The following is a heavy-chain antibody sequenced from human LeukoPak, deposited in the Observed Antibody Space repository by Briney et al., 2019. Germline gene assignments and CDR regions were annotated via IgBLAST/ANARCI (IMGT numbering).Heavy chain of an antibody. D-gene: IGHD3-9*01. CDR3: ARVTGYENYYYYGMDV. J-gene: IGHJ6*02. V-gene: IGHV4-4*02. Sequence: SETLSLTCAVSGGSISSSNWWSWVRQPPGKGLEWIGEIYHSGSTNYNPSLKSRVTISVDKSKNQFSLKLSSVTAADTAVYYCARVTGYENYYYYGMDVWGQGTTVTVSS. CDR2: IYHSGST. CDR1: GGSISSSNW.